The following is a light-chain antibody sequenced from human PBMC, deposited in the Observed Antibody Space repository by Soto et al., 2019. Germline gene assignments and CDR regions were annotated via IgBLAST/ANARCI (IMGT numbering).Light chain of an antibody. CDR2: GSS. CDR3: QQYNNWPIT. J-gene: IGKJ5*01. Sequence: EIVMTQSPSTLSVSPGERVTLSCRASQSVSSRLAWYHQKPGQSPRLLIFGSSTRATGIPARFSGSGSGTEFTLTISGLQSEDFAVYYCQQYNNWPITLGQGTRLEIK. CDR1: QSVSSR. V-gene: IGKV3-15*01.